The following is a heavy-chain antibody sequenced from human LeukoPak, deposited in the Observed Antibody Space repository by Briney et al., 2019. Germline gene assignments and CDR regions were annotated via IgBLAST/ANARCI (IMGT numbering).Heavy chain of an antibody. CDR1: GFTFSSYA. CDR3: ANILGYCSSTSCPVGFDY. J-gene: IGHJ4*02. CDR2: ISYDGSNK. V-gene: IGHV3-30-3*01. D-gene: IGHD2-2*01. Sequence: PGGSLRLSCAASGFTFSSYAMHWVRQAPGKGLEWVAVISYDGSNKYYADSVKGRFTISRDKSKNTLYLQMNSLRAEDTAVYYCANILGYCSSTSCPVGFDYWGQGTLVTVSS.